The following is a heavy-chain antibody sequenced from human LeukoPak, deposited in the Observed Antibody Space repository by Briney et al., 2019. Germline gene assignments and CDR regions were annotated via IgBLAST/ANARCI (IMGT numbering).Heavy chain of an antibody. V-gene: IGHV3-23*01. J-gene: IGHJ1*01. D-gene: IGHD6-13*01. CDR3: AKEGHSSSWYLVTSEYFQH. CDR1: GFTFSSYA. CDR2: ISVSGGST. Sequence: PGGSLRLSCAASGFTFSSYAMSWVRQAPGKGLEWVSAISVSGGSTYYADSVKGRLTISRDNSKNTLYLQMNSLRAEDTAVYYCAKEGHSSSWYLVTSEYFQHWGQGTLVTVSS.